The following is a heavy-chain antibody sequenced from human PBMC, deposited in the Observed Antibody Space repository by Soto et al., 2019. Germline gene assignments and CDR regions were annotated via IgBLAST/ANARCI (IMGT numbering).Heavy chain of an antibody. Sequence: QLQLQESGPGLVKPSETLSLTCTVSGGSISSSSYYWGWIRQPPGKGLEWIGSIYYSGSTYYNPSLKRRVTISVDTSKNQFSLKLSSVTAADTAVYYCARHDSSGWDGFDAFDIWGQGTMVTVSS. CDR3: ARHDSSGWDGFDAFDI. V-gene: IGHV4-39*01. J-gene: IGHJ3*02. D-gene: IGHD6-19*01. CDR1: GGSISSSSYY. CDR2: IYYSGST.